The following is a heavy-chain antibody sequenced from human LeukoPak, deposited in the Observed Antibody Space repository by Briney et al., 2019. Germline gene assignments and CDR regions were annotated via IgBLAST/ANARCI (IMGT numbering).Heavy chain of an antibody. Sequence: GGSLRLSCAASGFMFSNYEMHWVRQAPGKGLEWVSYISSSGSTIYCADSVKGRFTISRDNAKNSLYLQMNSLRAEDTAVYYCARDRAVISGRFDYWGQGTLVTVSS. J-gene: IGHJ4*02. D-gene: IGHD6-19*01. V-gene: IGHV3-48*03. CDR1: GFMFSNYE. CDR2: ISSSGSTI. CDR3: ARDRAVISGRFDY.